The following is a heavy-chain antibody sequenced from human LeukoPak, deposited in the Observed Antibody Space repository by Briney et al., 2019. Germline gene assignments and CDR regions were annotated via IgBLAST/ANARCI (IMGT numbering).Heavy chain of an antibody. CDR3: ARYRGHSNTWHYFFDY. Sequence: GGSLRLSCVASGFTFSDYYMSGIRQSPGKGLDRVSYIDPSGDTIYYADSVKGRFTISRDNAKNSLYLRMNSLRAEDTAVYYCARYRGHSNTWHYFFDYWGQGTLVTVSS. CDR2: IDPSGDTI. J-gene: IGHJ4*02. D-gene: IGHD6-13*01. V-gene: IGHV3-11*04. CDR1: GFTFSDYY.